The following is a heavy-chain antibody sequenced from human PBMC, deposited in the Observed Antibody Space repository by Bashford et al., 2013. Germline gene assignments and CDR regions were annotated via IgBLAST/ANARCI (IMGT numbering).Heavy chain of an antibody. CDR3: ARIRSYYYDTSGFDY. Sequence: SGPTLVKPTQTLTLTCTFSGFSLSTSGMCVSWIRQSPGKALEWLALIDWDDDKYYSTSLKTRLTISKDTSKNQVVLTMTNMDPVDTATYYCARIRSYYYDTSGFDYWGQGTLVTVSS. CDR2: IDWDDDK. J-gene: IGHJ4*02. D-gene: IGHD3-22*01. CDR1: GFSLSTSGMC. V-gene: IGHV2-70*01.